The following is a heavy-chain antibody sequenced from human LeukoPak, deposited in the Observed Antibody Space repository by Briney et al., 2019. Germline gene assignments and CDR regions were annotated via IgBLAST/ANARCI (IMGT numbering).Heavy chain of an antibody. J-gene: IGHJ4*02. CDR1: GFTFSSYG. V-gene: IGHV3-30*02. Sequence: GGSLRLSCAASGFTFSSYGMHWVRQAPGKGLEWVAFIRYDGSNKYYADSVRGRFTISRDNSKNSLYLQMNSLRAEDTAVYYCARESIAPSGYYFYWGQGTLVTVSS. D-gene: IGHD3-22*01. CDR3: ARESIAPSGYYFY. CDR2: IRYDGSNK.